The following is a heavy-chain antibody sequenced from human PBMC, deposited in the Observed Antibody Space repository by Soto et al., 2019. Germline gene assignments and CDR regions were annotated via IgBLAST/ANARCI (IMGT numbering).Heavy chain of an antibody. CDR2: IYYSGST. J-gene: IGHJ4*02. Sequence: PSETLSLTCTVSGGSISSGDYYWSWIRQPPGKGLEWIGYIYYSGSTYYNPSLKSRVTISVDTSKNQFSLKLSSVTAADTAVYYCARAPALYFFDYWGQGTLVTVSS. CDR1: GGSISSGDYY. CDR3: ARAPALYFFDY. V-gene: IGHV4-30-4*02.